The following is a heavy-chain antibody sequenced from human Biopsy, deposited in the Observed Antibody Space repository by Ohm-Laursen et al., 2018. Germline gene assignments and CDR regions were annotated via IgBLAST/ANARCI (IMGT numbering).Heavy chain of an antibody. J-gene: IGHJ6*02. CDR3: ARTPILIVSAGLVYRHRRHLQGMDV. CDR1: GFSLSARGMC. D-gene: IGHD6-13*01. Sequence: TQTLTLTCSFSGFSLSARGMCVSWIRQAPGKALEWLERVDWDDYKDYSASLQTKLSISKATSNDQVVLTVNNVDPADTATYYCARTPILIVSAGLVYRHRRHLQGMDVWGQGSAVTVS. V-gene: IGHV2-70*11. CDR2: VDWDDYK.